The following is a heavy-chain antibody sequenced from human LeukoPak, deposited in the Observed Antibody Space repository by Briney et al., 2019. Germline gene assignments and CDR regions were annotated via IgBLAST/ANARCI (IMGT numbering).Heavy chain of an antibody. J-gene: IGHJ4*02. V-gene: IGHV3-30*18. Sequence: GGSLRLSCAASGFTFSSYGMTWVRQAPGKGLEWVAIISFDGSSKYYADSVKGRFTISRDNSKNTLYVHMNSLRSEDTGVYYCAKDWRSGGDYWGQGTLVTVSS. CDR3: AKDWRSGGDY. D-gene: IGHD1-1*01. CDR1: GFTFSSYG. CDR2: ISFDGSSK.